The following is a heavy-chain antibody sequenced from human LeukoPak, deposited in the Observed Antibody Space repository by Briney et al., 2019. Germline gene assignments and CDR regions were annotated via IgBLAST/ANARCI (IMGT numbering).Heavy chain of an antibody. V-gene: IGHV3-30*03. CDR3: EATSSGDWFDP. J-gene: IGHJ5*02. Sequence: GGSLRLSCAASGFTFSSYGMRWVRQAPGKGLEWVAVISYDGSNKYYADSVKGRFTISRDNSKNTLYLQMNSLRAEDTAVYYCEATSSGDWFDPWGQGTLVTVSS. D-gene: IGHD6-19*01. CDR1: GFTFSSYG. CDR2: ISYDGSNK.